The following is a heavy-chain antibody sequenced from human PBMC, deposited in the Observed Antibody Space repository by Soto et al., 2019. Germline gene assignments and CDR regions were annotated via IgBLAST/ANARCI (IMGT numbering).Heavy chain of an antibody. CDR2: INPSGGST. J-gene: IGHJ4*02. D-gene: IGHD3-22*01. CDR1: GYTFTSYY. V-gene: IGHV1-46*01. CDR3: ARDLSRTYYYDSSGIFDY. Sequence: ASVKVSCKASGYTFTSYYMHWVRQAPGQGLEWMGIINPSGGSTSYAQKFQGRVTMTRDTSTSTVYMELSSLRSEDTAVYYCARDLSRTYYYDSSGIFDYWGQGTLVTVSS.